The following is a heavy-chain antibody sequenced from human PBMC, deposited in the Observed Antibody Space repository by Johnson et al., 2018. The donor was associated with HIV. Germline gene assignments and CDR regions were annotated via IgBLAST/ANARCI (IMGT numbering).Heavy chain of an antibody. CDR3: AKGDGIVGGSDAFDI. D-gene: IGHD1-26*01. Sequence: QLVESGGGVVRPGGSLRLSCAASGFTVSSNYMSWVRQAPGKGLEWVSVIYSGGSTYYADSVKGRFTISRDNSKNTLYLQMSSLRAEDTAVYYCAKGDGIVGGSDAFDIWGQGTMVTVSS. CDR1: GFTVSSNY. V-gene: IGHV3-66*01. J-gene: IGHJ3*02. CDR2: IYSGGST.